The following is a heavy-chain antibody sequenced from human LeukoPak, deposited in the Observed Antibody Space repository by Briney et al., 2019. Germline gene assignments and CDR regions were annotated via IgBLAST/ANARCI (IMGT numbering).Heavy chain of an antibody. CDR3: ARATNSYGGNSDF. J-gene: IGHJ4*02. V-gene: IGHV3-64*01. CDR2: ISSYGDNT. Sequence: PGGSLRLSCVASGFTFSDYTMHWVRQAPGKGLEYVSAISSYGDNTYYANSVKGRFTISRDNSKNTLYLQMGRLRADDMAVYYCARATNSYGGNSDFWGQGTLVTVSS. CDR1: GFTFSDYT. D-gene: IGHD4-23*01.